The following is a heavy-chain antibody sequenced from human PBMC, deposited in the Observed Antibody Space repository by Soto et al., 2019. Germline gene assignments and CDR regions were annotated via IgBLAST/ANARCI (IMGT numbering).Heavy chain of an antibody. V-gene: IGHV4-4*07. D-gene: IGHD3-22*01. CDR2: IYTSGST. CDR1: GGSISSYY. J-gene: IGHJ3*02. Sequence: PXETLSLTCTVSGGSISSYYWSWIRQPSGKGLEWIGRIYTSGSTNYNPSLKSRVTMSVDTSKNQFSLKLSSVTAADTAVYYCARDPTYYYDSSGIPQAFDIWGQGTMVTVSS. CDR3: ARDPTYYYDSSGIPQAFDI.